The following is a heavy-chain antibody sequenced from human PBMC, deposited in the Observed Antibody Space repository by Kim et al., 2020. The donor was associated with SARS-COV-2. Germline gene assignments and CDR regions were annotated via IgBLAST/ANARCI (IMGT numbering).Heavy chain of an antibody. CDR1: GFTFSSYG. Sequence: GGSLRLSCAASGFTFSSYGMHWVRQAPGKGLEWVAVIWYDGSNKYYADSVKGRFTISRDNSKNTLYLQMNSLRAEDTAVYYCAKGGPKYYDYVWGSYPDWYFDLWGRGTLVTVSS. D-gene: IGHD3-16*01. V-gene: IGHV3-33*06. CDR3: AKGGPKYYDYVWGSYPDWYFDL. J-gene: IGHJ2*01. CDR2: IWYDGSNK.